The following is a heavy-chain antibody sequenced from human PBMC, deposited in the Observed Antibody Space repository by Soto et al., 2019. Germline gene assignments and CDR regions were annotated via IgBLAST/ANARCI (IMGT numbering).Heavy chain of an antibody. D-gene: IGHD4-17*01. CDR3: ARPTYGDRDY. J-gene: IGHJ4*02. CDR1: GFTLSDHY. CDR2: SRNKAKSYTT. Sequence: EVQLVESGGGLVQPGGSLRLSCAIFGFTLSDHYMDWIRQAPGKGLEWVGRSRNKAKSYTTDYAASVKGRVTISRDDSQNSLYLKLNSLKTEDTAVYYCARPTYGDRDYWGQGPLVPVSS. V-gene: IGHV3-72*01.